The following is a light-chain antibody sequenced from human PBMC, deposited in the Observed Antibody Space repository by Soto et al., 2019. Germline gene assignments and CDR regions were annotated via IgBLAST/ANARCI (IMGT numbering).Light chain of an antibody. V-gene: IGKV1-12*02. Sequence: DIQLTQSPSSVSASVGDRVTITCRASQGLSSWLAWYQQHPGKAPKLLIYATSSLLSRVPSRFSGSRSGTDFTLTITSLQPEDFATYYCQQANSFTFGGGTKVEIK. J-gene: IGKJ4*01. CDR2: ATS. CDR1: QGLSSW. CDR3: QQANSFT.